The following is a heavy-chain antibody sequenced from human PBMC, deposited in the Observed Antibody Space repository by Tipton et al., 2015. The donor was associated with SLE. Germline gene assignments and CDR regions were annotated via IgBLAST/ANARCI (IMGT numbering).Heavy chain of an antibody. CDR1: GGSFSGYY. V-gene: IGHV4-34*01. D-gene: IGHD4-17*01. CDR3: ARANGDYVQDY. Sequence: LRLACAVYGGSFSGYYWGWIRQPPGKGLEWIGNIYYSGITYHNPSLKSRVTISVDTSKNQFSLKLSSVTAADTAVYYCARANGDYVQDYWGQGTLVTVSS. J-gene: IGHJ4*02. CDR2: IYYSGIT.